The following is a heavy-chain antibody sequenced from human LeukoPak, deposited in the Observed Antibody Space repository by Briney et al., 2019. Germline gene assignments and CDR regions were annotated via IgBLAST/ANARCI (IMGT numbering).Heavy chain of an antibody. J-gene: IGHJ4*02. CDR1: GFTFSSFA. D-gene: IGHD3-22*01. V-gene: IGHV3-23*01. CDR2: ISAGGGST. Sequence: PGGSLRLSCAASGFTFSSFAMSWVRQAPGKGLEWVSSISAGGGSTYYADFVKGRFTISRDNSQNTLYLQMNSLRAEDTAVYYCGSLTVVARDHWGQGTLVTVSS. CDR3: GSLTVVARDH.